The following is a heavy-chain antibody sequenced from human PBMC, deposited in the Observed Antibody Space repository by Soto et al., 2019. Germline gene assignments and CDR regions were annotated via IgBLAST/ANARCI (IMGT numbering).Heavy chain of an antibody. J-gene: IGHJ4*02. CDR2: ISAHNGNT. CDR3: ARVGYCSSTSCLYPFDY. Sequence: GASVKVSCKASGYTFTSYGISWVRQAPGQGLEWMGWISAHNGNTNYAQKLQGRVTMTTDTSTSTAYMELRSLRSDDTAVYYCARVGYCSSTSCLYPFDYWGQGTLVNVSS. D-gene: IGHD2-2*03. V-gene: IGHV1-18*01. CDR1: GYTFTSYG.